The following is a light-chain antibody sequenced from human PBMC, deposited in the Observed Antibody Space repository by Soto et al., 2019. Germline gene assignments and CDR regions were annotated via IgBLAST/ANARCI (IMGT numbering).Light chain of an antibody. CDR2: DAS. CDR3: QQYDNLPLT. J-gene: IGKJ4*01. Sequence: DIQMTQSPSTLSASVGDRVTITCRASQSIDTWLAWHQQKPGQVPKLLIYDASNLETGVPSRFSGSGSGTDFTFTISSLQPEDIATYYCQQYDNLPLTFGGGTKVEIK. V-gene: IGKV1-33*01. CDR1: QSIDTW.